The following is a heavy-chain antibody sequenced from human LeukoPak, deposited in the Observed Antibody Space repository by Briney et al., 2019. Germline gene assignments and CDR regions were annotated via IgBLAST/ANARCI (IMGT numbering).Heavy chain of an antibody. CDR3: AKDQLGAVAGTFDY. CDR2: ISWNSGSI. J-gene: IGHJ4*02. Sequence: GRSLRLSCAASGFTFDDYAMHLVRPAPGTGLEWVSGISWNSGSIGYADSVKGRFTISRDNAKNSLYLQMNSLRAEDTALYYCAKDQLGAVAGTFDYWGQGTLVTVSS. CDR1: GFTFDDYA. D-gene: IGHD6-19*01. V-gene: IGHV3-9*01.